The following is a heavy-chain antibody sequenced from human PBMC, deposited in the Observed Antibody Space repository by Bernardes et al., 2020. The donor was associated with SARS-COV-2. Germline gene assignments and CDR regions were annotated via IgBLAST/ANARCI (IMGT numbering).Heavy chain of an antibody. Sequence: GGSLRLSRAASGFTFSMYAMAWVRQAPGKGLEYVSGASGSDDSTTYADSVRGRFTISRDNSQNRLFLQMNSLRAEDTAVYYCAKREYYDFWSGPIDYWGQGTLVTVSS. D-gene: IGHD3-3*01. J-gene: IGHJ4*02. V-gene: IGHV3-23*01. CDR2: ASGSDDST. CDR3: AKREYYDFWSGPIDY. CDR1: GFTFSMYA.